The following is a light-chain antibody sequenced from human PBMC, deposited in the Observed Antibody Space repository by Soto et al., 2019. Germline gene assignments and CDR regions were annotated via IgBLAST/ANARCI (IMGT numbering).Light chain of an antibody. CDR3: QQYNNWTPLT. J-gene: IGKJ4*01. CDR2: GAS. CDR1: QTVNSN. V-gene: IGKV3D-15*01. Sequence: EIVMTQSPATLSVSPGERATLSCRASQTVNSNLAWYQKKPGQAPRLLIYGASTRAPGIPARFSGSGSGTEFTLTISSLQSEDFAVYYCQQYNNWTPLTFGGGTKVEIK.